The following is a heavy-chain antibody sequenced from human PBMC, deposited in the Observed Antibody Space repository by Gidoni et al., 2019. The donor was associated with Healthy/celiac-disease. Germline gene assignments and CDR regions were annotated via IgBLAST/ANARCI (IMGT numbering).Heavy chain of an antibody. CDR3: ARMGYSGSYFDGMDV. CDR2: IKQDGSEN. V-gene: IGHV3-7*01. D-gene: IGHD1-26*01. CDR1: GFTFSSYW. J-gene: IGHJ6*02. Sequence: EVQLVESGGGLFQPGGSLRLSCAASGFTFSSYWMSWVRQAPGKGLEWVANIKQDGSENDYVESVKGRFTSSRDNAKNSLYLKMNSLRAEETAVYYCARMGYSGSYFDGMDVWGQGTTVTVSS.